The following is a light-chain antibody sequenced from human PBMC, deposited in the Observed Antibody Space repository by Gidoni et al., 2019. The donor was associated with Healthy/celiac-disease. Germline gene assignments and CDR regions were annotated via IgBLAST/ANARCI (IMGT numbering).Light chain of an antibody. J-gene: IGLJ2*01. Sequence: SYELTQPPSVSVSPGQTASISCSGEKLGDKYACWYQQKPGQSPVLVIYQDSKRPSGTPVRFSGSNSGNTATLTISGTQAMDEADYYCQAWDSSTEAVFGGGTKLTVL. CDR3: QAWDSSTEAV. CDR1: KLGDKY. CDR2: QDS. V-gene: IGLV3-1*01.